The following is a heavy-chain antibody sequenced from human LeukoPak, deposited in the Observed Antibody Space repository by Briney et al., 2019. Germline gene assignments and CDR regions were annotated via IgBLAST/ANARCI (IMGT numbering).Heavy chain of an antibody. Sequence: SETLSPTCAVYGGSFSGYYWSWIRQPPGKGLEWIGGINHSGSTNYNASLKSRVTISVDTSKNQFSLRLSSVTAADTAVYYCAPRGDIEHSYGYGKWFDPWGQGTRVTVSS. CDR3: APRGDIEHSYGYGKWFDP. CDR1: GGSFSGYY. D-gene: IGHD5-18*01. J-gene: IGHJ5*02. V-gene: IGHV4-34*01. CDR2: INHSGST.